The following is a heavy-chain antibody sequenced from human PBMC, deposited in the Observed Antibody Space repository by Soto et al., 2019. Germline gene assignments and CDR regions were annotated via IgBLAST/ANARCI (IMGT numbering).Heavy chain of an antibody. CDR2: ISGDGTTT. CDR1: GFSFSSYW. J-gene: IGHJ6*02. CDR3: XXXXXXXXXXXXXYYDMDV. Sequence: EVQVVESGGDFVQPGGSLRLSCAASGFSFSSYWMHWVRRGPGKGLVWVSRISGDGTTTNYADSVKGRFTVSRDNARDXXXXXXXXXXXXXXXXXXXXXXXXXXXXXXXXYYDMDVWGQGTTVTVSS. V-gene: IGHV3-74*01.